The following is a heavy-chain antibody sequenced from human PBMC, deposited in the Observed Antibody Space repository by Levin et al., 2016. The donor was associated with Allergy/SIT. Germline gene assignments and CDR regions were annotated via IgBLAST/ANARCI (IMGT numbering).Heavy chain of an antibody. CDR1: GGSISSGGYY. CDR3: ARWDFWSGYPHFDY. V-gene: IGHV4-31*03. CDR2: IYYSGST. Sequence: SETLSLTCTVSGGSISSGGYYWSWIRQHPGKGLEWIGYIYYSGSTYYNPSLKSRVTISVDTSKNQFSLKLSSVTAADTAAYYCARWDFWSGYPHFDYWGQGTLVTVSS. D-gene: IGHD3-3*01. J-gene: IGHJ4*02.